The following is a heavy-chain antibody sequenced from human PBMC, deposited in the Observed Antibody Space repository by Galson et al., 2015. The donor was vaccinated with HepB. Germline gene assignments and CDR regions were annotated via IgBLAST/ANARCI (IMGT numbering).Heavy chain of an antibody. CDR3: ARDKYLEGVWFFDY. CDR1: GFTFSRYG. D-gene: IGHD3-16*01. J-gene: IGHJ4*02. V-gene: IGHV3-30*03. Sequence: SLRLSCAASGFTFSRYGIHWVRQAPGKGLEWVAVISHDGSNKDYADSVKGRFTISRDNSKNQVFLKLRSVTAADTAVYYCARDKYLEGVWFFDYWGQGTLVTVSS. CDR2: ISHDGSNK.